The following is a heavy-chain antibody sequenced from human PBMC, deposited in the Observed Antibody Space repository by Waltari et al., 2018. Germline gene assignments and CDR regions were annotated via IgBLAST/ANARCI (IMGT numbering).Heavy chain of an antibody. Sequence: VQLVQSAPEVKRPEYPVKLYCKASDGNFTSHAISGLRRAPGQGLGWMGRIIPIFGTANYAQKFQGRVTITADKSTSTAYMELSSLRSEDTAVYYCARLGYCSSTSCPPLWGQGTLVTVSS. CDR1: DGNFTSHA. D-gene: IGHD2-2*01. CDR3: ARLGYCSSTSCPPL. V-gene: IGHV1-69*13. CDR2: IIPIFGTA. J-gene: IGHJ4*02.